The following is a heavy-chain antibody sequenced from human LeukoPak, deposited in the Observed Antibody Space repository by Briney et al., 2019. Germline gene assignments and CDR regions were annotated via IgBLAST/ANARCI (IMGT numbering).Heavy chain of an antibody. CDR2: ISSGGGTI. Sequence: PGGSLRLSCAASGFTFSSYEMNWVRQAPGKGLEWVSSISSGGGTIYYADSVKGRFTISRDNPKNSMYLQMNSLRAEDTAVYYCARDGGGDIVVVPAVPMYSPGGQGTLVTVSS. J-gene: IGHJ4*02. CDR1: GFTFSSYE. V-gene: IGHV3-48*03. D-gene: IGHD2-2*01. CDR3: ARDGGGDIVVVPAVPMYSP.